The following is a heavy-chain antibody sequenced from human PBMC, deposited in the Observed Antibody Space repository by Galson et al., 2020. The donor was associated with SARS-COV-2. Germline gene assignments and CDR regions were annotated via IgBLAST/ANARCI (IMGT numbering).Heavy chain of an antibody. Sequence: SVKVSCKASGGTFSSYAISWVRQAPGQGLEWMGGIVPVFGTADYAQKFQGRVTITADESTSTAYMELSSLRSEDTAVYFCARKSYDSSGYQNYYYYFGMDLWGQGTTVTVSS. CDR3: ARKSYDSSGYQNYYYYFGMDL. CDR2: IVPVFGTA. V-gene: IGHV1-69*13. CDR1: GGTFSSYA. D-gene: IGHD3-22*01. J-gene: IGHJ6*02.